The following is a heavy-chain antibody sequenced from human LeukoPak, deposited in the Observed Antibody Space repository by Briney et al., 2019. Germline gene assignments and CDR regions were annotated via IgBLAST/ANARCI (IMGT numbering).Heavy chain of an antibody. CDR3: ARNLKAGSGYYYYYMDV. V-gene: IGHV1-2*02. J-gene: IGHJ6*03. CDR2: INPNSGGT. CDR1: GYTFTGYY. Sequence: ASVKVSCKASGYTFTGYYMHWVRQAPGQGLEWMGWINPNSGGTNYAQKLQGRVTMTRDTSISTAYMELSSLRSEDTAVYYCARNLKAGSGYYYYYMDVWGKGTTVTVSS. D-gene: IGHD6-13*01.